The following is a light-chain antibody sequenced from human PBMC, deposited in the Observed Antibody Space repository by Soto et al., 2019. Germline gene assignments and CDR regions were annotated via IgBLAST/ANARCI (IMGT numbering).Light chain of an antibody. CDR2: GAS. Sequence: EIVLTQSPGTLSLSPGEIATLSCRASQSVSSNFLAWYQQRPGQAPRLLIYGASNRATGIPDRFSGGGFGTDFTLTISRLEPEDFAVYYCQQYGYSPDTDQWTFGRGTKVELK. CDR1: QSVSSNF. CDR3: QQYGYSPDTDQWT. J-gene: IGKJ1*01. V-gene: IGKV3-20*01.